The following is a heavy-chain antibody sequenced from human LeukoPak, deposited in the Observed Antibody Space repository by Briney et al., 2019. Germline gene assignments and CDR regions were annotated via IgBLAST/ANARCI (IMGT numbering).Heavy chain of an antibody. J-gene: IGHJ5*02. CDR1: GYTFTGYY. Sequence: ASVKVSCKASGYTFTGYYMHWVRQAPGQGLEWMGWINPNSGGTNYAQKFQGRVTMTRDTSISPAYMELSRLRSDDTSVYYCARGDDSSGYYYSRFDPWGQGTLVTVSS. CDR2: INPNSGGT. CDR3: ARGDDSSGYYYSRFDP. V-gene: IGHV1-2*02. D-gene: IGHD3-22*01.